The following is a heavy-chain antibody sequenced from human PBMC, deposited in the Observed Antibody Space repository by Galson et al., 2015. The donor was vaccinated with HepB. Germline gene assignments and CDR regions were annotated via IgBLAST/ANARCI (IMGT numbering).Heavy chain of an antibody. CDR2: ISGSGGST. J-gene: IGHJ4*02. CDR3: AREVRSSWYSLGSDY. Sequence: SLRLSCAASGFTFSSYAMSWVRQAPGKGLEWVSAISGSGGSTHYADSVQGRFTISRDNSKNTLYLQMNSLRAEDTAVYYCAREVRSSWYSLGSDYWGQRSLVPVSS. D-gene: IGHD6-13*01. CDR1: GFTFSSYA. V-gene: IGHV3-23*01.